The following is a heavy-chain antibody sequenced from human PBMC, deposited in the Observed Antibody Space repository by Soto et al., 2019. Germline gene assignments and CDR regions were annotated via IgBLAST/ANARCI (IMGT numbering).Heavy chain of an antibody. J-gene: IGHJ6*02. CDR3: ARARKSDYYYYYYGMDV. CDR1: GGSFSGYY. CDR2: INHSGST. V-gene: IGHV4-34*01. D-gene: IGHD4-17*01. Sequence: SETLSLTCAVYGGSFSGYYWSWIRQPPGKGLEWIGEINHSGSTNYNPSLKGRVTISVDTSKNQFSPKLSSVTAADTAVYYCARARKSDYYYYYYGMDVWGQGTTVTVSS.